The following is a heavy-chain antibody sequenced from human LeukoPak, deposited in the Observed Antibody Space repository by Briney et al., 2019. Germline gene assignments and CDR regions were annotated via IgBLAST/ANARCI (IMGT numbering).Heavy chain of an antibody. CDR3: ARSYYYYGMDV. J-gene: IGHJ6*02. Sequence: PSETLSLTCTVSGGSISSNAYYWAWIRQPPGKGLEWIGSIYSSVSTYYNPSLKSRVTISVDTSKNQFSLRLSSVTAADTALYYCARSYYYYGMDVWGQGTTVTVSS. V-gene: IGHV4-39*01. CDR1: GGSISSNAYY. CDR2: IYSSVST.